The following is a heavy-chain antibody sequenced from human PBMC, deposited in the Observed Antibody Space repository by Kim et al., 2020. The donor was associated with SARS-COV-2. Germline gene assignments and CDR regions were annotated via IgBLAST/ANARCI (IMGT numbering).Heavy chain of an antibody. CDR3: TRDNGDYGDYGGGV. D-gene: IGHD4-17*01. CDR1: GFTFGDYA. CDR2: IRSKAYGGTT. J-gene: IGHJ6*02. V-gene: IGHV3-49*03. Sequence: GGSLRLSCTASGFTFGDYAMSWFRQAPGKGLEWVGFIRSKAYGGTTEYAASVKGRFTISRDDSKSIAYLQMNSLKTEDTAVYYCTRDNGDYGDYGGGVWGQGTTVTVSS.